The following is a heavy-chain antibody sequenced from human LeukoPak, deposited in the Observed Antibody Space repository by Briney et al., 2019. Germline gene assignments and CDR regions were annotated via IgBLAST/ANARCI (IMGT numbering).Heavy chain of an antibody. CDR1: GFTFRSYA. V-gene: IGHV3-30*04. CDR2: ISYDGSNK. CDR3: ARSQGVRGVLTRRGYFDY. J-gene: IGHJ4*02. Sequence: GRSLRLSCAASGFTFRSYAMHWVRQAPGKGLEWVAVISYDGSNKYYADSVKGRFTISRDNSKNTLYLQMNSLRAEDTAVYYCARSQGVRGVLTRRGYFDYWGQGTLVTVSS. D-gene: IGHD3-10*01.